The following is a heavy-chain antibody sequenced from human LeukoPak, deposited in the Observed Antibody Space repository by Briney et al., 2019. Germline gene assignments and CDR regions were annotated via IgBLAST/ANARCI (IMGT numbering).Heavy chain of an antibody. CDR1: GFTFSSYS. V-gene: IGHV3-21*01. D-gene: IGHD6-13*01. Sequence: GGSLRLSCAASGFTFSSYSMNWVRQAPGKGLEWVSSISSSSSYIYYADSVKGRFTISRDNAKNSLYLQMNSLRAEDTAVYYCAGDSNPPNSAYSSSWYGYFDYWGQGTLVTVSS. CDR3: AGDSNPPNSAYSSSWYGYFDY. J-gene: IGHJ4*02. CDR2: ISSSSSYI.